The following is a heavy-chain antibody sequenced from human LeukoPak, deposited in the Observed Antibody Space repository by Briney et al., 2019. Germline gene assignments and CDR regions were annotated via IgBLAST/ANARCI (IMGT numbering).Heavy chain of an antibody. J-gene: IGHJ4*02. CDR1: IDSISSYY. CDR2: IFYSGST. CDR3: AGSYNWSDDFDY. Sequence: PSETLSPTCTVSIDSISSYYWSWIRQPPGKGREWVGYIFYSGSTNYNPSLKSRVTISVDTSKNQLSLKLNSVTAADTAVYYCAGSYNWSDDFDYWGPGTLVTVSS. V-gene: IGHV4-59*01. D-gene: IGHD1-1*01.